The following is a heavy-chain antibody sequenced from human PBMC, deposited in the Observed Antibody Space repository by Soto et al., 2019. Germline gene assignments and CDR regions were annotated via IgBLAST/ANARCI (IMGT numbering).Heavy chain of an antibody. D-gene: IGHD2-2*01. CDR3: ARHSGKRGQYQLLDY. J-gene: IGHJ4*02. CDR2: IYYSGST. V-gene: IGHV4-59*08. CDR1: GGSISSYY. Sequence: SETVSLTCTVSGGSISSYYWSWIRQPPGKGLEWIGNIYYSGSTNYNPSLKSRVTISVDTSKNQFSLKLSSVTAADTAVYFCARHSGKRGQYQLLDYWGQGALVTVSS.